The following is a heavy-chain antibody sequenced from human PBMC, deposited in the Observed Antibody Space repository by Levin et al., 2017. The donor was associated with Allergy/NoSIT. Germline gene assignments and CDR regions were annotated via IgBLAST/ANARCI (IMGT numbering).Heavy chain of an antibody. CDR2: IYHYGYT. CDR3: APLGYWSGYICRRGP. CDR1: GGSIDDSDNW. J-gene: IGHJ4*02. Sequence: KPSETLSLTCTVSGGSIDDSDNWWTWVRQIPGKGLEWIVEIYHYGYTNYNPSLKTRVSISLDKSRNQFSLTLRSVTAPHTAIYYCAPLGYWSGYICRRGPWGQGTLVTVSS. V-gene: IGHV4-4*02. D-gene: IGHD2-15*01.